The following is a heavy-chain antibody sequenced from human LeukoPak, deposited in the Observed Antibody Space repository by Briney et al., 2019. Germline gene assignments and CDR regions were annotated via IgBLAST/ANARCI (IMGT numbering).Heavy chain of an antibody. D-gene: IGHD6-19*01. CDR2: IRDDGGNK. Sequence: PGGSLRLSCAASGFTFSSYGMHWVRQAPDKGLEWVAFIRDDGGNKYYADSMKGRFTISRDNSKNTLYLQINSLRAEDTAVYYCAKDSRRYSNGWHFDYWGQGILVTVSS. CDR1: GFTFSSYG. CDR3: AKDSRRYSNGWHFDY. V-gene: IGHV3-30*02. J-gene: IGHJ4*02.